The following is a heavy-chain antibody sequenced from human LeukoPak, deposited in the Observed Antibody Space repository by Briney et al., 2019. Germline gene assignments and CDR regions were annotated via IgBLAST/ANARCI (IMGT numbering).Heavy chain of an antibody. J-gene: IGHJ5*02. V-gene: IGHV4-59*01. CDR1: SGSISSYY. Sequence: SETLSLTCTVSSGSISSYYWSWIRQPPGKGLEWIGYIYYSGSTNYNPSLKSRVTISVDTSKNQFSLKLSSVTAADTAVYYCARGGSSGYYAWFDPWGQGTLVTVSS. CDR3: ARGGSSGYYAWFDP. D-gene: IGHD3-22*01. CDR2: IYYSGST.